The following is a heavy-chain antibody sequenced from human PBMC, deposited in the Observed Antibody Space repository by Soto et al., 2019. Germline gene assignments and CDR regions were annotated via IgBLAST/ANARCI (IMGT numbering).Heavy chain of an antibody. CDR1: GFTFTTYA. Sequence: EVQLLESGGGLIQPGGSLRLSCAASGFTFTTYAMRWVRQAPGKGLEWVSAISASGDITYYADSVKGRFTISRDSSKNTLDFQKDGLRAEDTAIYYCAKDSNLIPWGSNHWGQGTLVTVSS. CDR3: AKDSNLIPWGSNH. D-gene: IGHD3-10*01. CDR2: ISASGDIT. J-gene: IGHJ5*02. V-gene: IGHV3-23*01.